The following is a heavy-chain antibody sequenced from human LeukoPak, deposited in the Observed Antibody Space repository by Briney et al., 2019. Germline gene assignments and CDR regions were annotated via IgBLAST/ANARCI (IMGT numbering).Heavy chain of an antibody. D-gene: IGHD4-17*01. CDR1: GYTFTGYY. J-gene: IGHJ3*02. CDR2: INPNSGGT. CDR3: ARESLPTTVTTGGAFDI. V-gene: IGHV1-2*02. Sequence: ASVKVSCKASGYTFTGYYMHWVRQAPGQGLEWMGWINPNSGGTNYAQKFQGRVTMTRDTSISTAYMELSRLRSDDTAVYYCARESLPTTVTTGGAFDIWGQGTMVTVSS.